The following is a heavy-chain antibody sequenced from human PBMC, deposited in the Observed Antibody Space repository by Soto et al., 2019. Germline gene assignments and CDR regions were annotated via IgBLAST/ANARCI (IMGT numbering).Heavy chain of an antibody. J-gene: IGHJ4*02. Sequence: PGGSLRLSCAVSGFSLSSYWMHWVRQAPGKGLVWVSRIQSDGSSTNYADSVKGRFTISRDNAKNTLYLQMDSLRVEDTAVYYCAGEKAVAGTIFDYWGQGA. D-gene: IGHD6-19*01. CDR3: AGEKAVAGTIFDY. CDR1: GFSLSSYW. CDR2: IQSDGSST. V-gene: IGHV3-74*01.